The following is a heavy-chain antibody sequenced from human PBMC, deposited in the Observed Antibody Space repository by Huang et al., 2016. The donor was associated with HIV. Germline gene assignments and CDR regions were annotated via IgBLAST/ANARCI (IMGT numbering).Heavy chain of an antibody. CDR2: ISSSSRDT. CDR1: GYTFTSYG. D-gene: IGHD3-22*01. CDR3: ARDPKYHRIGYYRQRRGIDI. J-gene: IGHJ3*02. Sequence: QIQLMQSGPELKQPGSSVKVSCKDYGYTFTSYGNTRVRPASGQGPAWRGWISSSSRDTETAQKFQGRVTLTTDTSTNIADMELRSLRSDDTAKYYCARDPKYHRIGYYRQRRGIDIWGQGTMVIVSS. V-gene: IGHV1-18*01.